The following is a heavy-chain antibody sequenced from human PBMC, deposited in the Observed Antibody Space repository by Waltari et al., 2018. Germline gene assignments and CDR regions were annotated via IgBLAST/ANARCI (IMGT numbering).Heavy chain of an antibody. CDR1: GGSISSYY. J-gene: IGHJ5*02. V-gene: IGHV4-59*01. Sequence: QVQLQESGPGLVKPSETLSLTCTVSGGSISSYYWSWIRQPPGKGLEWIGYIYYSGSTNYNPSRKSRVTISVDTSKNQFSLKLSSVTAADTAVYYCAKGYCSSTSCYTPSHHWFDPWGQGTLVTVSS. CDR2: IYYSGST. CDR3: AKGYCSSTSCYTPSHHWFDP. D-gene: IGHD2-2*02.